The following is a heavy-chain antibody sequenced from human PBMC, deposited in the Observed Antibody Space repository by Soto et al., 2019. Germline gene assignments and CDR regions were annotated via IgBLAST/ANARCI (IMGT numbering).Heavy chain of an antibody. CDR2: INHRGSA. J-gene: IGHJ5*02. CDR3: ERTDIVTKNGVDT. CDR1: GESFIGYY. D-gene: IGHD5-12*01. Sequence: QVHLQQWGAGLLMPAETLSLTCAVYGESFIGYYWIWIRQPPGKGLEWIGEINHRGSANYNPSLKSRVNISVDTFNNQCALNLSAVTAADTSVYYCERTDIVTKNGVDTSGQGTLVTGSS. V-gene: IGHV4-34*02.